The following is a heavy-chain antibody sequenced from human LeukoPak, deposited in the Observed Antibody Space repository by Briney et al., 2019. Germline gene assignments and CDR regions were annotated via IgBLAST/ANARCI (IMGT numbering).Heavy chain of an antibody. V-gene: IGHV3-23*01. Sequence: GGSLRLSCAASGFTFSSYAMSWVRQAPGKGLEWVSAISGSGGSTYYADYVKGRFTISRDNSKNTLYLQLNRLRAEDTAVYYCAKDSHSNYEVSWGQGTLVTVSS. CDR3: AKDSHSNYEVS. J-gene: IGHJ4*02. CDR1: GFTFSSYA. CDR2: ISGSGGST. D-gene: IGHD4-11*01.